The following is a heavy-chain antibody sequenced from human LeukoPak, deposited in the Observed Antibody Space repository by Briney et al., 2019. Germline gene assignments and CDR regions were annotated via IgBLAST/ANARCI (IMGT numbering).Heavy chain of an antibody. V-gene: IGHV3-30-3*01. CDR2: ISSDGNTK. Sequence: PGGSLRLSCAASGFTFSSYAMHWVRQAPGKGLEWAAVISSDGNTKYYADSVEGRFTISRDNSNNTLHLQMNSLGADDTAIYYCARRRIVGSTDDAFDIWGQGTMVTLSS. CDR3: ARRRIVGSTDDAFDI. CDR1: GFTFSSYA. D-gene: IGHD1-26*01. J-gene: IGHJ3*02.